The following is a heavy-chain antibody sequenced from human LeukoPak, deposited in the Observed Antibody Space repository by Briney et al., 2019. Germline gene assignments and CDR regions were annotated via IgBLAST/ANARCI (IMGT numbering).Heavy chain of an antibody. CDR2: INHSGST. V-gene: IGHV4-34*01. J-gene: IGHJ4*02. CDR3: AGPWGAAAGT. CDR1: GGSFSGYY. Sequence: SETLSLTCAVYGGSFSGYYWSWIRQPPGKGLEWIGEINHSGSTNYNPSLKSRVTISVDTSKNQFSLKLSSVTAADTAVYYCAGPWGAAAGTWGQGTLVTVSS. D-gene: IGHD6-13*01.